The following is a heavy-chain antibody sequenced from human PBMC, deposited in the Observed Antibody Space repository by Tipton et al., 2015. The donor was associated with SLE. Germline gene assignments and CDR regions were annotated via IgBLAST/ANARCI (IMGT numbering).Heavy chain of an antibody. CDR2: INHSGST. Sequence: TLSLTCAVYGGTFSGYYWSWIRQPPGKGLEWIGEINHSGSTNYNSSLKRRVSISVDTSKKQFSLKLSSVTAADTAVYYCAGRGSSWYRGWFDPWGQGSLVGVSS. CDR3: AGRGSSWYRGWFDP. V-gene: IGHV4-34*08. CDR1: GGTFSGYY. D-gene: IGHD6-13*01. J-gene: IGHJ5*02.